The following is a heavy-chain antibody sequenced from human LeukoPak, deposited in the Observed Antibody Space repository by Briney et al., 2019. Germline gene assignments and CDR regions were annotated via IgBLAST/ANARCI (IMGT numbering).Heavy chain of an antibody. J-gene: IGHJ5*02. CDR2: IYYNGST. D-gene: IGHD3-10*01. CDR1: GGSIGLYY. Sequence: SETLSLICTVSGGSIGLYYWTWIRQPPGKGLEWIGYIYYNGSTKYNQSLKSRVTISLDTSKNQFSLRLSSVTAEDTAVYYCARDRAAGSDWLDPWGQGTLVTVSS. CDR3: ARDRAAGSDWLDP. V-gene: IGHV4-59*01.